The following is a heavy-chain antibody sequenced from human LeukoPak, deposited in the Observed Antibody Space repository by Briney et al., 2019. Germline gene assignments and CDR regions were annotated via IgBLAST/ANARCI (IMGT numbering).Heavy chain of an antibody. V-gene: IGHV4-59*08. D-gene: IGHD3-22*01. J-gene: IGHJ4*02. CDR2: IDSRSST. CDR1: GDSISSYY. Sequence: PSETLSLICTVSGDSISSYYWMLIRHPPGKGLEGIGHIDSRSSTNYNPSHNSRVTIALDTSKTHFSLKLSSGTAADTAVYYCARRRYYDSDGYWYYFDYCGQGALVSVSP. CDR3: ARRRYYDSDGYWYYFDY.